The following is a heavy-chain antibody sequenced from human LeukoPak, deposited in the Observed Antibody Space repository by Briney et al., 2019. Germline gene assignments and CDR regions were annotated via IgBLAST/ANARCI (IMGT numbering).Heavy chain of an antibody. D-gene: IGHD4-23*01. CDR3: ARGPGNYGGNSARSDY. CDR2: IYYSGST. CDR1: GGSISSGDYY. J-gene: IGHJ4*02. Sequence: SETLSLTCTVSGGSISSGDYYWSWIRQPPGKGLEWIGYIYYSGSTYYNPSLKSRVTISVDTSKNQFSLKLSSVTAADTAVYYCARGPGNYGGNSARSDYWGQGTLVTVSS. V-gene: IGHV4-30-4*08.